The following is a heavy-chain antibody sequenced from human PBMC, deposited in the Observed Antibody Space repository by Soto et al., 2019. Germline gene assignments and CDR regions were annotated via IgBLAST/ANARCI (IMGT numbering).Heavy chain of an antibody. J-gene: IGHJ5*02. V-gene: IGHV1-69*02. D-gene: IGHD2-21*01. CDR1: GGTFSSYT. Sequence: QVQLVQSGAEVKKPGSSVKVSCKASGGTFSSYTISWVRQAPGQGLEWMGRIIPILGIANYAQKFQGRVTITADKSTSTAYMELSSLRSEDTAVYYCARVASRGDWFDPWGQGTLVTVSS. CDR2: IIPILGIA. CDR3: ARVASRGDWFDP.